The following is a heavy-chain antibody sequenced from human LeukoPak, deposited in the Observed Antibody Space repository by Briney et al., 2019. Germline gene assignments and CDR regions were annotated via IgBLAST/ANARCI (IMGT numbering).Heavy chain of an antibody. Sequence: PGGSLRLSYAASGFTFSTYGMHWVRQAPGKGLEWVAFMHYDGNIKYYADSVKGRFTISRDTSKNTLYLQMNSLRVEDTAVYYCAKDACSGGTCYGGWYCDLWGRGTLVTVSS. CDR3: AKDACSGGTCYGGWYCDL. J-gene: IGHJ2*01. D-gene: IGHD2-15*01. CDR1: GFTFSTYG. CDR2: MHYDGNIK. V-gene: IGHV3-30*02.